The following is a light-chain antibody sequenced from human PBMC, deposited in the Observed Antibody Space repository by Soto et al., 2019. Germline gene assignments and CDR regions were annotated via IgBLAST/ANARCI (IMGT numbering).Light chain of an antibody. J-gene: IGKJ4*01. CDR1: QSVLYSSNNKNY. CDR2: WAS. CDR3: HQYYRTPPT. Sequence: DIVMTQSPDSLAVSLGERATINCKSSQSVLYSSNNKNYLAWYQQKPGQPPKLLIYWASTRESGVPDRFSGSGSGTDFTLTIRSLQAEDVAVYYCHQYYRTPPTFGGGTKVEIK. V-gene: IGKV4-1*01.